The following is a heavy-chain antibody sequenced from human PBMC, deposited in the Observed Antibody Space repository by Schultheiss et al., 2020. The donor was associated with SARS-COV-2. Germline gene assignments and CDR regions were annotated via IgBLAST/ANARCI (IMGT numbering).Heavy chain of an antibody. CDR2: IIPIFGTA. CDR1: GGTFSSYA. D-gene: IGHD2-15*01. CDR3: ASKGKGSGHFDD. V-gene: IGHV1-69*13. J-gene: IGHJ4*02. Sequence: SVKVSCKASGGTFSSYAISWVRQAPGQGLEWMGGIIPIFGTANYAQKFQGRVTITADESTSTAYMELSSLRSEDTAVYYCASKGKGSGHFDDWGQGILVTVSS.